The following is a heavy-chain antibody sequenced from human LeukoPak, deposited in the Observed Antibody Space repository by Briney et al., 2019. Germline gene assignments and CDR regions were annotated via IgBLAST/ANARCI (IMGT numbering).Heavy chain of an antibody. CDR3: ARPRPPFDWLFHDAFDI. D-gene: IGHD3-9*01. Sequence: PGGSLRLSCAASGFTFSSYSMNWVRQAPGKGLEWVSSINNSSSSSSYIYYADSVKGRFTISRDNSKNTLYLQMNSLRAEDTAVYYCARPRPPFDWLFHDAFDIWGQGTMVTVSS. V-gene: IGHV3-21*01. CDR1: GFTFSSYS. CDR2: INNSSSSSSYI. J-gene: IGHJ3*02.